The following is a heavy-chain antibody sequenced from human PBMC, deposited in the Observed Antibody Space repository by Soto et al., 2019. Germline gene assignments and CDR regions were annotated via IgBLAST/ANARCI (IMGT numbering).Heavy chain of an antibody. Sequence: PSETLSLTCAVSGCSISSGGYSWSWIRQPPGKGLEWIGYIYHSGSTYYNPSLKSRVTISVDRSKNQFSLKLSSVTAADTAVYYCARVGRDGYNYRYYFDYWGQGTLVTVSS. CDR3: ARVGRDGYNYRYYFDY. V-gene: IGHV4-30-2*01. CDR1: GCSISSGGYS. CDR2: IYHSGST. J-gene: IGHJ4*02. D-gene: IGHD5-12*01.